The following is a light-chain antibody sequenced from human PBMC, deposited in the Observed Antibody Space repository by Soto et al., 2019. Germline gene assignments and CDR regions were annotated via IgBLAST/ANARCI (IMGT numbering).Light chain of an antibody. J-gene: IGKJ1*01. V-gene: IGKV1-5*01. Sequence: DIPMTQSPSTLSASVGDSVTIACRASQSISSWLAWYQQKPGIAPKLLISDASSLESGVPSRFSGSGSGTEFTLTISSLQPDDFATYYCQHYETYPAFGQGTKVDIK. CDR3: QHYETYPA. CDR2: DAS. CDR1: QSISSW.